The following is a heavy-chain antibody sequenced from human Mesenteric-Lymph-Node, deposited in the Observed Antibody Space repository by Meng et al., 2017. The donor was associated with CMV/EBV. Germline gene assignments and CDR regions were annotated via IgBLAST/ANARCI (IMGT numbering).Heavy chain of an antibody. Sequence: GGSLRLSCAASGFTFSSYGMHWVRQAPGKGLEWVGRIKSKTDGGTTDYAAPVKGRFTISRDDSKNTLYLQMNSLKTEDTAVYYCTPQYDYVETYWGQGTLVTVSS. CDR2: IKSKTDGGTT. V-gene: IGHV3-15*01. CDR3: TPQYDYVETY. J-gene: IGHJ4*02. CDR1: GFTFSSYG. D-gene: IGHD3-16*01.